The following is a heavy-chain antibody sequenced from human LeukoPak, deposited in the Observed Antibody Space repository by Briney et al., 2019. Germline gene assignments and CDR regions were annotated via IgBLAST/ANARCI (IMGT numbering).Heavy chain of an antibody. D-gene: IGHD6-13*01. CDR1: GFTFSSHG. CDR3: ARDRGSRWFGPIDY. J-gene: IGHJ4*02. V-gene: IGHV3-33*01. Sequence: GGSLRLSCAASGFTFSSHGMHWVRPAAGKGLEWVAVIWNDGSNTYHADSVKGRFTISRDNSKNTLYLQMNSLRAEDTAVYYCARDRGSRWFGPIDYWGQGTLVTVSS. CDR2: IWNDGSNT.